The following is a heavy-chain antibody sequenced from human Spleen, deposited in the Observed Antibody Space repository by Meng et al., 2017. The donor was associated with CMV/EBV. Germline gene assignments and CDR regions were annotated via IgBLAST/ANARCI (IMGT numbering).Heavy chain of an antibody. Sequence: RASGYTFRSYAINWVRQAPGQGLEWVGWISVYNGNTNYAQKFQGRISMTTDTSTSTVYMELRSLRSDDTAVYYCAREYASTWYYFDYWGQGTLVTVSP. CDR1: GYTFRSYA. J-gene: IGHJ4*02. V-gene: IGHV1-18*01. CDR3: AREYASTWYYFDY. CDR2: ISVYNGNT. D-gene: IGHD6-13*01.